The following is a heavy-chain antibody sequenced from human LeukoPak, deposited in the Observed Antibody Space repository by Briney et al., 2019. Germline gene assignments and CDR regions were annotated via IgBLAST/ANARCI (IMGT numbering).Heavy chain of an antibody. V-gene: IGHV1-2*06. D-gene: IGHD3-22*01. CDR2: INPNSGGT. Sequence: ASVKVSCKASGYTFTGYYMHWVRQAPGQGLEWMGRINPNSGGTNYAQKFQGRVTTTRDTSINTAYMDLSRLGSDDTAVYYCATDTWGYYDSSNYYRQADYWGQGTLVTVSS. CDR3: ATDTWGYYDSSNYYRQADY. CDR1: GYTFTGYY. J-gene: IGHJ4*02.